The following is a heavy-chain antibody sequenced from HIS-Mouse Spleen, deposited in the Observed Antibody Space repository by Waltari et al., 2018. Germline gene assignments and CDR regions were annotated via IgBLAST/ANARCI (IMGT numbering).Heavy chain of an antibody. Sequence: QVQLVESGGGVVQPGRSLRRSCAASGFTFSSCAMHWVRQAPGKGLEWVAVISYDGSNKYYADSVKGRFTISRDNSKNTLYLQMNSLRAEDTAVYYCARGAVAGDAFDIWGQGTMVTVSS. CDR2: ISYDGSNK. V-gene: IGHV3-30*04. D-gene: IGHD6-19*01. J-gene: IGHJ3*02. CDR3: ARGAVAGDAFDI. CDR1: GFTFSSCA.